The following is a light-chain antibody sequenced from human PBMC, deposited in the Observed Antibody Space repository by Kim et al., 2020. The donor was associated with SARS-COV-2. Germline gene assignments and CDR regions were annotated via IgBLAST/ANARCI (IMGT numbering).Light chain of an antibody. CDR2: EVS. CDR3: CSYVV. Sequence: QSALTQPASVSGSPGQSISISCTGTSSDVGSYNLVSWYLQHPDKAPKLMIYEVSKRPSGVSNRFSGSKSGNTASLTISGLQAEDEADYYCCSYVVFGGGAQLTVL. CDR1: SSDVGSYNL. J-gene: IGLJ2*01. V-gene: IGLV2-23*02.